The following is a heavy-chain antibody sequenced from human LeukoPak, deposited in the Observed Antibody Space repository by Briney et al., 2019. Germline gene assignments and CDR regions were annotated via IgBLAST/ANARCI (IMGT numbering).Heavy chain of an antibody. Sequence: PGGSLRLSCAASGFTFDDYAMHWVRQAPGKGLEWVSLISGDGGSTYYADSMKGQFTISRDNSKNSLYLQMNSLRTEDTALYYCAKGGDGYNNGAFDIWGQGTMVTVSS. CDR2: ISGDGGST. J-gene: IGHJ3*02. D-gene: IGHD5-24*01. CDR3: AKGGDGYNNGAFDI. V-gene: IGHV3-43*02. CDR1: GFTFDDYA.